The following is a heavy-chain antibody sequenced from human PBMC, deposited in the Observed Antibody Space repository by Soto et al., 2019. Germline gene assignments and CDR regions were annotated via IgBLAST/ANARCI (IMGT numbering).Heavy chain of an antibody. V-gene: IGHV1-69*13. CDR2: IIPIFGTA. J-gene: IGHJ3*02. CDR3: ARTYRNYYDSSGYYYPDAFDI. Sequence: SVKVSCKASGGTFSSYAISWVRQAPGQGLEWMGGIIPIFGTANYAQKFQGRVTITADESTSTAYMELSSLRSEDTAVYYCARTYRNYYDSSGYYYPDAFDIWGQGTMVTVSS. D-gene: IGHD3-22*01. CDR1: GGTFSSYA.